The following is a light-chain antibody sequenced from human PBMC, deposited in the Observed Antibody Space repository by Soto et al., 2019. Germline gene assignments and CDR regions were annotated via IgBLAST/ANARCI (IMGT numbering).Light chain of an antibody. V-gene: IGKV3-15*01. Sequence: EIVVTQSPATLSVSPGERVTLSCRASQSVSSSLAWYQQRPGQAPRLLIYDTSTRAAGIAARFSGSGSGTEFTPTISSLQSEDSAVYYCQQYVHWPPGAFGQGTKVDIK. CDR2: DTS. CDR1: QSVSSS. CDR3: QQYVHWPPGA. J-gene: IGKJ1*01.